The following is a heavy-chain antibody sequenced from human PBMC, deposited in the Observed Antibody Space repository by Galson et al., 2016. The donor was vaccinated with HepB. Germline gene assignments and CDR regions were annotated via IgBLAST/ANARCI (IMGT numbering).Heavy chain of an antibody. D-gene: IGHD4-11*01. J-gene: IGHJ6*02. CDR3: AKEGVAYSNYVYGMDV. V-gene: IGHV3-23*01. Sequence: SLRLSCAASGFTFTTYAMSWVRQAPGKGLEWVSSIRGSGGSTYDADAVKGRFTISRDNSKNTLDLQMNSLRAEDTAVYYCAKEGVAYSNYVYGMDVWGQGTTVTVSS. CDR1: GFTFTTYA. CDR2: IRGSGGST.